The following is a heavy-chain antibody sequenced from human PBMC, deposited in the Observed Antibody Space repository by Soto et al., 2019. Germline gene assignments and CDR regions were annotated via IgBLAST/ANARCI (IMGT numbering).Heavy chain of an antibody. J-gene: IGHJ5*02. V-gene: IGHV3-30*04. D-gene: IGHD5-12*01. CDR3: ARETRAYEMDS. CDR1: AFTFSGYA. CDR2: ISYDGRTE. Sequence: ESGGGVVQPGKSLRLSCVASAFTFSGYAMHWVRQAPGKGLEWVAVISYDGRTEYYADSVKGRFTISRDNSKNTLYLHMNSLTAEDTSVYYCARETRAYEMDSWGQGTLVIVS.